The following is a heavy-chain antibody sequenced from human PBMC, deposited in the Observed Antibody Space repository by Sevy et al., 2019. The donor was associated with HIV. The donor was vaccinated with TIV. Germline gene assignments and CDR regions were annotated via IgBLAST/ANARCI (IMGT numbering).Heavy chain of an antibody. Sequence: SQTLSLTCAISGDSVSSNSAAWNWIRQSPSRGLEWVGRTYYRSKWYYDYAESVESRININPDQSKNHFSLQLNSVTPGDTAVYYCTRGWYYYFDYWGQGSLVTVSS. CDR1: GDSVSSNSAA. J-gene: IGHJ4*02. CDR3: TRGWYYYFDY. D-gene: IGHD6-13*01. CDR2: TYYRSKWYY. V-gene: IGHV6-1*01.